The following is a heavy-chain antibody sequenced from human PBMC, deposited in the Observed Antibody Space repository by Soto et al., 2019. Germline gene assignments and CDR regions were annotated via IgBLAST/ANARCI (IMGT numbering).Heavy chain of an antibody. CDR2: ISGSGGST. CDR1: GFTFSSYA. D-gene: IGHD3-22*01. J-gene: IGHJ1*01. V-gene: IGHV3-23*01. CDR3: ANLPLYDSSGYYGRAEYFQH. Sequence: QPGGSLRLSCAASGFTFSSYAMSWVRQAPGKGLEWVSAISGSGGSTYHADSVKGRFTISRDNSKNTLYLQMNSLRAEDTAVYYCANLPLYDSSGYYGRAEYFQHWGQGTLVTVSS.